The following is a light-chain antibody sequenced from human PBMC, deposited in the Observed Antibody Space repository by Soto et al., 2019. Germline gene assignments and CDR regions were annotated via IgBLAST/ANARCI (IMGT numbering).Light chain of an antibody. Sequence: QSVLTQPPSASGTPGQRVTISCSGSRPNIGGNTVKWYQQHPGKAPKLMIYEVSNRPSGVSNRFSGSKSGNTASLTISGLQAEDEADYYCSSYTSSSTKVFGGVTKLTVL. J-gene: IGLJ3*02. V-gene: IGLV2-14*01. CDR1: RPNIGGNT. CDR2: EVS. CDR3: SSYTSSSTKV.